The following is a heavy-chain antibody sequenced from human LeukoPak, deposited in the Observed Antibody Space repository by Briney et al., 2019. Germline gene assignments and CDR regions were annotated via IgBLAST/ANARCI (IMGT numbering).Heavy chain of an antibody. CDR2: INPNTGGT. D-gene: IGHD2-8*01. CDR3: ARGSNRDY. V-gene: IGHV1-2*02. J-gene: IGHJ4*02. Sequence: ASVKVSCKASGCTFTNYYIHWVRQAPGQGLEWMGWINPNTGGTNYAQKFQGRVTMTRDTSISTAYMELSRLGSDDTAVYYCARGSNRDYWGQGTLVTVSS. CDR1: GCTFTNYY.